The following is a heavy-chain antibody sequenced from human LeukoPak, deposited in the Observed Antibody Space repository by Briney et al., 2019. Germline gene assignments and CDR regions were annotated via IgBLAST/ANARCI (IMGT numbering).Heavy chain of an antibody. V-gene: IGHV4-39*01. CDR2: IYCSGST. J-gene: IGHJ4*02. CDR3: ASPSVGATTGIDY. CDR1: GGSLSSSSYY. D-gene: IGHD1-26*01. Sequence: SETLSLTCTVSGGSLSSSSYYWGWIRQPPGKELEWIGSIYCSGSTYANPSLNSRITISVDTSKKQFSLKLSSVTAADTAVYYCASPSVGATTGIDYWGQGTLVTVSS.